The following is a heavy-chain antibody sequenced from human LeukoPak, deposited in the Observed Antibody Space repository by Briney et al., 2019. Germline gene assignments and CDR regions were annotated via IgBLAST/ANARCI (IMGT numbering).Heavy chain of an antibody. CDR2: ISAYNGNT. CDR1: GYTFTSYG. D-gene: IGHD6-19*01. V-gene: IGHV1-18*01. J-gene: IGHJ5*02. Sequence: ASVKVSCKASGYTFTSYGISWVRQAPGQGLDWMGWISAYNGNTNYAQKLQGRVTMTTDTSTSTAYMELRSLRSDDTAVYYCARVRGSGWQNWFDPWGQGTLVTVSS. CDR3: ARVRGSGWQNWFDP.